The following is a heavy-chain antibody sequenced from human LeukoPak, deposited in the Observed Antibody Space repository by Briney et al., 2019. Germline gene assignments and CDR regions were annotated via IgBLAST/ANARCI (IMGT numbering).Heavy chain of an antibody. CDR3: ARVLFSSGWYFDY. J-gene: IGHJ4*02. D-gene: IGHD6-19*01. CDR1: GGTFSSYA. CDR2: SIPIFGTA. V-gene: IGHV1-69*05. Sequence: GASVKVSCKASGGTFSSYAISWVRQAHGQGLEWMGGSIPIFGTANYAQKFQGRVTITTDESTSTAYMELSSLRSEDTAVYYCARVLFSSGWYFDYWGQGTLVTVSS.